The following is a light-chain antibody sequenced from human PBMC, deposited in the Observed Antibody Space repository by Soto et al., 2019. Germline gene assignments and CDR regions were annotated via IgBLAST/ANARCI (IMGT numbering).Light chain of an antibody. CDR3: GTWDSSLSAGGYV. Sequence: SVPTQPPPLSAAPGQKVTLSCSGNSSKIGNNYVSWYQQLPGTAPKLLIYENNKRPSGIPDRFSGSKSGTSATLGITGLQTGDEADYYCGTWDSSLSAGGYVFGAGTKVTVL. CDR1: SSKIGNNY. V-gene: IGLV1-51*02. CDR2: ENN. J-gene: IGLJ1*01.